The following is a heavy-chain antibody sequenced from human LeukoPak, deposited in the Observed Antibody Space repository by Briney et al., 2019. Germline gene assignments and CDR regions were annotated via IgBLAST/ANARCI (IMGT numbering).Heavy chain of an antibody. Sequence: GGSLRLSCAASGFTFDHYAMPWVRQAPGKGLEWVSGISWNSGRIGYADSVRGRFTISRDNAKNSLYLQMNSLRDEDTALYYCAKDPRDYYDSSGYLDYWGQGTLVTVSS. CDR2: ISWNSGRI. D-gene: IGHD3-22*01. CDR3: AKDPRDYYDSSGYLDY. J-gene: IGHJ4*02. V-gene: IGHV3-9*01. CDR1: GFTFDHYA.